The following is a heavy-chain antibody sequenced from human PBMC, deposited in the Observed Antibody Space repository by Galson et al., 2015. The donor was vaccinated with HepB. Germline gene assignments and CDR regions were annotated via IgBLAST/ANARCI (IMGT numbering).Heavy chain of an antibody. CDR3: ARDLCDILTGTFNHYYYGMDV. CDR1: GFTFSGSA. Sequence: SLRLSCAASGFTFSGSAMHWVRQASGKGLEWVGRIRNKANSHATTYAASVKGRFTISRDDSKNTAYLQMNSLRAEDTAVYYCARDLCDILTGTFNHYYYGMDVWGQGTTVTVSS. CDR2: IRNKANSHAT. V-gene: IGHV3-73*01. D-gene: IGHD3-9*01. J-gene: IGHJ6*02.